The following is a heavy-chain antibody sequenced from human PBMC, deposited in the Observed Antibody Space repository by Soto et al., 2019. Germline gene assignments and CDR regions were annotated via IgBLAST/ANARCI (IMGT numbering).Heavy chain of an antibody. CDR1: GGSFNANY. CDR2: IYYNGKT. V-gene: IGHV4-34*01. J-gene: IGHJ4*02. Sequence: SETLSLTCAVSGGSFNANYWTWVRQSPGKGLEWIGEIYYNGKTNYSPSLKSRITISVDTSKNQFSLNLYSVTVADTAVYYCASARWDYWGQGTLVTVSS. CDR3: ASARWDY.